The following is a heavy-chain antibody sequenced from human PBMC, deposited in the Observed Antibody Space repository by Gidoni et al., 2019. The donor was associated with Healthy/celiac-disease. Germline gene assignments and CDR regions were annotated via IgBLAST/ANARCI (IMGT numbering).Heavy chain of an antibody. CDR1: GGSFSGYY. D-gene: IGHD5-12*01. Sequence: QVQLQQWGAGLLKPSETLSLTCAAYGGSFSGYYWSWIRQPPGKGLEWIGEINHSGSTNYNPSLKSRVTISVDTSKNQFSLKLSSVTAADTAVYYCARHARYDLHAFDIWGQGTMVTVSS. V-gene: IGHV4-34*01. J-gene: IGHJ3*02. CDR3: ARHARYDLHAFDI. CDR2: INHSGST.